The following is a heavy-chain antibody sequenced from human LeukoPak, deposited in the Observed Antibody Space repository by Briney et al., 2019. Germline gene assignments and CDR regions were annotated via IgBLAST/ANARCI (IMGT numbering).Heavy chain of an antibody. J-gene: IGHJ4*02. CDR3: ARDRGANGWLDY. Sequence: SQTLSLTCAISGDSVSSNSAAWTWIRQSSSRGLEWLARTYYRSKWYNDYAVSVKSRININADTSKNQFSLQLNSVTPEDTAVYYCARDRGANGWLDYWGQGTLVTVSS. D-gene: IGHD2-8*01. V-gene: IGHV6-1*01. CDR2: TYYRSKWYN. CDR1: GDSVSSNSAA.